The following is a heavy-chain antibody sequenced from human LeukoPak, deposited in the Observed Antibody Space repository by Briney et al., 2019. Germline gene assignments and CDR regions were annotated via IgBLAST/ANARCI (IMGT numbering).Heavy chain of an antibody. J-gene: IGHJ4*02. CDR2: ITSDSSTI. CDR3: ASAFGRAGY. V-gene: IGHV3-48*04. D-gene: IGHD3-10*01. Sequence: GGSLRLSCVASGFTFSSYSMNWLRQAPGKGLEWISYITSDSSTIYYADSVRGRFTISRDDAKNSLYLQMDSLRAKDTAVYYCASAFGRAGYWGQGTLVTVSS. CDR1: GFTFSSYS.